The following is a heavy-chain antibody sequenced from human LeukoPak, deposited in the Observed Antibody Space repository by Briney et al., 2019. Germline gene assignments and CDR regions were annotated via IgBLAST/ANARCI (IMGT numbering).Heavy chain of an antibody. CDR2: ISSSTGSM. CDR3: ARDRDGYNSSPFEY. CDR1: GFTFSGYG. D-gene: IGHD5-24*01. Sequence: PGGSLRLSCAASGFTFSGYGMNWVRQAPGKGLEWISYISSSTGSMYYADSVKGRFTISRDNAKNSLYLQMNSLRAEDTAVYYCARDRDGYNSSPFEYWGQGTLVTVSS. V-gene: IGHV3-48*04. J-gene: IGHJ4*02.